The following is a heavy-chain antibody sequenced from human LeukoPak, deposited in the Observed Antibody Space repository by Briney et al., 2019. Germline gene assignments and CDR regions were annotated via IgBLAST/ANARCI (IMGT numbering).Heavy chain of an antibody. CDR3: ARARYCSSTSCYNWFDP. CDR2: ISSSSSYI. D-gene: IGHD2-2*02. Sequence: GGSLRLSCAASGFTFSSYSMNWDRQAPGKGLEWVSSISSSSSYIYYADSVKGRFTISRDNAKNSLYLQMNSLRAEDTAVYYCARARYCSSTSCYNWFDPWGQGTLVTVSS. CDR1: GFTFSSYS. J-gene: IGHJ5*02. V-gene: IGHV3-21*01.